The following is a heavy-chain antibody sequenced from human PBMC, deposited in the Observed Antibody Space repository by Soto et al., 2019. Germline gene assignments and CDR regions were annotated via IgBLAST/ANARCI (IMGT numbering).Heavy chain of an antibody. V-gene: IGHV1-69*12. Sequence: QVQLVQSGAEVKKPGSSVKVSCKASGGTFSSYAISWVRQAPGQRLEWMGGIIPIFGTANYAQQFQGRATITADESTSTAYMELSSLRAEDTAVYYCARESRYCSGGSCYFLPGIDYWGQGTLVTVSS. CDR1: GGTFSSYA. D-gene: IGHD2-15*01. CDR2: IIPIFGTA. J-gene: IGHJ4*02. CDR3: ARESRYCSGGSCYFLPGIDY.